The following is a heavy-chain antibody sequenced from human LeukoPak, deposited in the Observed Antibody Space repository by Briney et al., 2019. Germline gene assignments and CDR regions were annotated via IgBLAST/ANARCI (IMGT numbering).Heavy chain of an antibody. D-gene: IGHD2-8*01. CDR3: ARDQSNALGRTSYDY. J-gene: IGHJ4*02. CDR1: GGSISSDY. Sequence: SETLSLTCTVSGGSISSDYWSWIRQPAGKGLEWIGRMWTRGSTNYNPSLKSRVSMSIDTTKKQFSLRLSSVTAADTAAYYCARDQSNALGRTSYDYWGQGTLVTVSS. V-gene: IGHV4-4*07. CDR2: MWTRGST.